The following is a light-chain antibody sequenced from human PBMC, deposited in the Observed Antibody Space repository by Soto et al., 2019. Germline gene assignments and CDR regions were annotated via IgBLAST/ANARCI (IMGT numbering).Light chain of an antibody. V-gene: IGLV1-44*01. CDR2: SNN. CDR3: ASWDASLNGVV. CDR1: SSNIGSNT. J-gene: IGLJ2*01. Sequence: QSVLTQPPSASGTPGQRVTISCSGSSSNIGSNTVNWYQQLPGTAPKLLIYSNNQRPSGVPDRFSGSKSGTSASLAISGLQSEAEADYYCASWDASLNGVVFGGGTKLTVL.